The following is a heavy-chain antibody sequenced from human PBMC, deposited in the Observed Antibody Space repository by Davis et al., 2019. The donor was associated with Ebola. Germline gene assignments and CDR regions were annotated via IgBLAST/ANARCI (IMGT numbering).Heavy chain of an antibody. J-gene: IGHJ6*02. Sequence: SVKVSCKASGYTFTGYYIHWVRQAPGQGLEWMGGIIPIFGTANYAQKFQGRVTMTEDTSTDTAYMELSSLRSEDTAVYYCATEGTLLWFGPGASRGYYYGMDVWGQGTTVTVSS. CDR1: GYTFTGYY. D-gene: IGHD3-10*01. V-gene: IGHV1-69*06. CDR2: IIPIFGTA. CDR3: ATEGTLLWFGPGASRGYYYGMDV.